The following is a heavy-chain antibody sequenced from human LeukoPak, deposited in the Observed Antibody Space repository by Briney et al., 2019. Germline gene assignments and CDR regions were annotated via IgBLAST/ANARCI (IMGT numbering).Heavy chain of an antibody. Sequence: PGRSLRLSCTASGFAFGDYAVSWFRQPPGKGLEWVGFVRSRAFGETTDYTASVKGRFIISRDDSKTIAYLQMNSLKTEDTAVYYCARAREYLAIDYWGQGTLVTVSS. V-gene: IGHV3-49*01. CDR1: GFAFGDYA. D-gene: IGHD2/OR15-2a*01. CDR2: VRSRAFGETT. CDR3: ARAREYLAIDY. J-gene: IGHJ4*02.